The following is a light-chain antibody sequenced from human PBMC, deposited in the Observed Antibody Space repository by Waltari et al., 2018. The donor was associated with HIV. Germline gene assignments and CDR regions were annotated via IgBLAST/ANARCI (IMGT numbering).Light chain of an antibody. CDR3: QSYDSSLSGWV. CDR2: GED. J-gene: IGLJ2*01. Sequence: QSVLTQPPSVSGAPGQRVTISCTGSGSNIGAGYDAHWYQQLPGTAPKLLIYGEDHRPSGGADRFSGATSGTSASMASTGLKAVNEADYYCQSYDSSLSGWVFGGGTKLTVL. CDR1: GSNIGAGYD. V-gene: IGLV1-40*01.